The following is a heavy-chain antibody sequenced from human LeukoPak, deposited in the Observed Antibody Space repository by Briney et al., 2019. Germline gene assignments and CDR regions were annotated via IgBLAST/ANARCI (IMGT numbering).Heavy chain of an antibody. V-gene: IGHV3-64*01. J-gene: IGHJ6*02. CDR2: ISGDGGSI. Sequence: PGGSLRLSCRAFGFTFISYAMNWVRQGPGKGLEYVSVISGDGGSIYYANSVKGRFTISRDNSKNTLYLHMGRLRIEDMGIYYCARHKTVNGMDVWGQGTTVTVSS. D-gene: IGHD4-17*01. CDR3: ARHKTVNGMDV. CDR1: GFTFISYA.